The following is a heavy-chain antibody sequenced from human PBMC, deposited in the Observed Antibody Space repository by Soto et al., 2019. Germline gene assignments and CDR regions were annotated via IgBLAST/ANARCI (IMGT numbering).Heavy chain of an antibody. D-gene: IGHD3-10*01. CDR3: ARDPETYYYGSGSYYYYYYGMDV. CDR2: ISAYNGNT. Sequence: ASVKVSCKASGYTFTSYGISWVRQAPGQGLEWMGWISAYNGNTNYAQKLQGRVTMTTDTSTSTAYMELRSLRSGDTAVYYCARDPETYYYGSGSYYYYYYGMDVWGQGTTVTVS. J-gene: IGHJ6*02. V-gene: IGHV1-18*04. CDR1: GYTFTSYG.